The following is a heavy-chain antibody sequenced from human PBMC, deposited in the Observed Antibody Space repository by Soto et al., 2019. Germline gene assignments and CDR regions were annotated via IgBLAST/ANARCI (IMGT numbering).Heavy chain of an antibody. D-gene: IGHD6-19*01. J-gene: IGHJ4*02. Sequence: SQPLSGSGAISGESVSRNSAAWNWIRQSPSRGLEWLGRTYYRSKWYNDYAVSVKSRITINPDTSKNQFSLQLNSVTPEDTAVYYCARAQQGASAVADYWGQGTLATVSS. CDR3: ARAQQGASAVADY. CDR2: TYYRSKWYN. CDR1: GESVSRNSAA. V-gene: IGHV6-1*01.